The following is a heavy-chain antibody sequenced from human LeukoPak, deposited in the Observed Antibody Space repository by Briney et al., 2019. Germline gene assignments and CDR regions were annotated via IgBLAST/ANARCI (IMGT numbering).Heavy chain of an antibody. J-gene: IGHJ4*02. CDR1: GYTFTGYY. D-gene: IGHD5-12*01. CDR3: ARSPYSGYLRYYFDY. V-gene: IGHV1-2*02. Sequence: AASVKVSCKASGYTFTGYYMHWVRQAPGQGLEWMGWINPNSGGTNYAQKFQGRVTMTRDTSISTAYMELSRLRSEDTAVYYCARSPYSGYLRYYFDYWGQGTLVTVSS. CDR2: INPNSGGT.